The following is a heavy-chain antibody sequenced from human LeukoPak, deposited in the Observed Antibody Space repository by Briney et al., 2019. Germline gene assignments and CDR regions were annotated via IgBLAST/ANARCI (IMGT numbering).Heavy chain of an antibody. CDR3: AAWAYVSGNGMDV. V-gene: IGHV1-2*06. CDR2: INPNSGGT. CDR1: GYTFTGYY. D-gene: IGHD3-10*01. Sequence: RASVMVSCTSFGYTFTGYYMHWVLQDPGQGLEWMGRINPNSGGTNYAQKFQGRVTMTRDTSISTVYMELSRLRSDDTAVYYCAAWAYVSGNGMDVWGQGTTVTVSS. J-gene: IGHJ6*02.